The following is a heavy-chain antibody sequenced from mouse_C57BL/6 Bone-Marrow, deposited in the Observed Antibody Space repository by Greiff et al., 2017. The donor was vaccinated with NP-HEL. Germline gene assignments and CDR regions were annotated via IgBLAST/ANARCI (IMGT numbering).Heavy chain of an antibody. J-gene: IGHJ1*03. D-gene: IGHD1-1*01. CDR1: GYTFTDYN. Sequence: EVQLQQSGPELVKPGASVKIPCKASGYTFTDYNMDWVKQSPGKSLEWIGDINPNNGGTIYNQKFKGKATLTVDKSSSTAYMELRSLTSEDTAVYYCARGIFITTVVAHWYFDVWGTGTTVTVSS. CDR2: INPNNGGT. V-gene: IGHV1-18*01. CDR3: ARGIFITTVVAHWYFDV.